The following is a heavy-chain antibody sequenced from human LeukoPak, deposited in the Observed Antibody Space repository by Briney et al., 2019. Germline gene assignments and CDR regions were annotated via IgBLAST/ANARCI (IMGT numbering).Heavy chain of an antibody. CDR2: IYTSGST. D-gene: IGHD1-26*01. J-gene: IGHJ4*02. V-gene: IGHV4-61*02. Sequence: PSESLSLTCTVSGGSISSGSYYWSWIRQPAGKGLEWIGRIYTSGSTNYNPSLKSRVTISVDTSKNQFSLKLSSVTAADTAVYYCARVRGYSGSYLDYWGQGTLVTVSS. CDR3: ARVRGYSGSYLDY. CDR1: GGSISSGSYY.